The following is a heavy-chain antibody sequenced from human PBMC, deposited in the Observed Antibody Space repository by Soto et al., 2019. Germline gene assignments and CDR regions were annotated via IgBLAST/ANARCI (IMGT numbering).Heavy chain of an antibody. V-gene: IGHV3-23*01. J-gene: IGHJ4*02. CDR3: AGRGKERGHMDY. Sequence: EVQLLESGGGLVQPGGSLRLSCAASGFTFSSYAMSWVRQAPGKGLEWVSAISGSGGSTYYADSVKGRYTISRDNSKNTLYLQMNSLRAEYTAVYYCAGRGKERGHMDYWGQGTLVTVSS. D-gene: IGHD1-26*01. CDR2: ISGSGGST. CDR1: GFTFSSYA.